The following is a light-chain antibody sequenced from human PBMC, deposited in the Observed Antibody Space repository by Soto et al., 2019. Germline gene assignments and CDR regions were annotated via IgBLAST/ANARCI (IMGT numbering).Light chain of an antibody. CDR3: QQYNDSHPYT. CDR2: SAS. V-gene: IGKV3-15*01. Sequence: EIVMTQSPATLSVSPGERATLSCRASQGVGSNLAWYQFKPGQAPRLLIYSASSRATGVPNRFIGSGSETDFTLTISSLKSEDFAMYYWQQYNDSHPYTFGQGTKLEN. CDR1: QGVGSN. J-gene: IGKJ2*01.